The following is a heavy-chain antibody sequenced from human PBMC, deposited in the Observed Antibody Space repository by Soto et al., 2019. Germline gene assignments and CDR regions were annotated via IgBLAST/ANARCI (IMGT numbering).Heavy chain of an antibody. J-gene: IGHJ4*02. Sequence: GGSLRLSCAASGFTVSSNYMSWVRQAPGKGLEWVSVIYSGGSTYYADSVKGRFTISRDNSNKTLYLHMNHLRADDTAVYYCAKMGRTGWLRLPIDSWGQGTLVTVSS. CDR3: AKMGRTGWLRLPIDS. CDR2: IYSGGST. D-gene: IGHD6-19*01. CDR1: GFTVSSNY. V-gene: IGHV3-53*01.